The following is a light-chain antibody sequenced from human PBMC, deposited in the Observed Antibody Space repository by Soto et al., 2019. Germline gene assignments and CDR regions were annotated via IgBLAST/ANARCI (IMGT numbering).Light chain of an antibody. J-gene: IGLJ1*01. V-gene: IGLV2-8*01. CDR3: SSYAGSNRV. CDR1: SSDVGDYNY. Sequence: QSLLTQPPSPSGSPGQAVTISRPGTSSDVGDYNYVSWYQQHPGKAPKLMIYEVSKRPSGVPDRFSGSKSGNTASLTVSGLQAEDEADYYCSSYAGSNRVFGTGTKVTVL. CDR2: EVS.